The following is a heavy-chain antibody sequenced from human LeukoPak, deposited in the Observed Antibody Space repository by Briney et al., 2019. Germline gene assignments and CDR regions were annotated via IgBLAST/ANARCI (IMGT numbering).Heavy chain of an antibody. J-gene: IGHJ3*02. CDR1: GASITSCY. V-gene: IGHV4-4*07. D-gene: IGHD1-26*01. CDR3: VRDGANWEEPNDALDT. Sequence: PSETLSLTCAVSGASITSCYWSWVLQSAGKGPEWIGRLYTTGTTNYNPSLKSRVTMSGDSSKNQLSLTLTSVTAADTAVYYCVRDGANWEEPNDALDTSGQGTLVTVSS. CDR2: LYTTGTT.